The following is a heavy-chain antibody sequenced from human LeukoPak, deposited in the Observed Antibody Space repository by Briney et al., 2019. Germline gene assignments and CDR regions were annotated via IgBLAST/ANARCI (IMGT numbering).Heavy chain of an antibody. J-gene: IGHJ6*03. CDR3: ARATGPYCSGGSCYMRIYYYMDV. D-gene: IGHD2-15*01. CDR2: MNPNSGNT. Sequence: GASVKVSCKASGYTFTSYDINWVRQATGQGLEWMGWMNPNSGNTGYAQKFQGRVTITRDTSISTAYMELSSLRSEDTAVYYCARATGPYCSGGSCYMRIYYYMDVWGKGTTVTVSS. V-gene: IGHV1-8*01. CDR1: GYTFTSYD.